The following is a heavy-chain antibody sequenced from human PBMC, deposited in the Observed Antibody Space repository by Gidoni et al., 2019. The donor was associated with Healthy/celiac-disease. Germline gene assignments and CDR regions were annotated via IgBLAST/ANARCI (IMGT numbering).Heavy chain of an antibody. V-gene: IGHV4-59*01. J-gene: IGHJ5*02. Sequence: QVQLQESGPGLVKPSETLSLTCTVSGGSISSYYWSWIRQPPGKGLEWIGYIYYSGSTNYNPSLKSRVTRSVDTSKNQFSLKLSSVTAADTAVYYCARRGYSYGYWFDPWGQGTLVTVSS. CDR2: IYYSGST. CDR1: GGSISSYY. CDR3: ARRGYSYGYWFDP. D-gene: IGHD5-18*01.